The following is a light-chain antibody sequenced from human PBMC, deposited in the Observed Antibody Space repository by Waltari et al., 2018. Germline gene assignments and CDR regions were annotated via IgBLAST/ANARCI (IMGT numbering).Light chain of an antibody. J-gene: IGLJ1*01. CDR1: KLVEMS. CDR2: QDN. V-gene: IGLV3-1*01. CDR3: QVWDSTAGV. Sequence: SYELTQPPSVSVSPGQTATITCAGDKLVEMSVCCYQQKPGQYAVVVIFQDNKRPPGIPDRFFCSSSANTATLSITSTQATDYADYYCQVWDSTAGVFGTGTQVIVL.